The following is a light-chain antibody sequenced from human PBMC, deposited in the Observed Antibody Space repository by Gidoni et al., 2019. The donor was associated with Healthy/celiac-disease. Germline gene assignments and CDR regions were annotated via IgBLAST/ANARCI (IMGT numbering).Light chain of an antibody. J-gene: IGLJ2*01. V-gene: IGLV1-44*01. CDR3: AAWDDSLNGPHVV. CDR1: SSNIGSNT. CDR2: STN. Sequence: QSVLTQPPSPSGPPGQRATISCSGSSSNIGSNTVNWYQQLPGTAPKLLIYSTNQRPSGVPDRFSGSKSGTSASLAISGLQSEDEADYYCAAWDDSLNGPHVVFGGGTKLTVL.